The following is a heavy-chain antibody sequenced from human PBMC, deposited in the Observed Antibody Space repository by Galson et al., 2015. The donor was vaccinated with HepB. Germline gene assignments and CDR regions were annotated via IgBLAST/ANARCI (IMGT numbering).Heavy chain of an antibody. CDR1: GFSLRDYN. Sequence: SLRLSCAAPGFSLRDYNMNWVRQAPGKGLEWVGYIGSSLSTMYYADSVRGRFTISRDNAKKSLYLQMSSLRADDTAMYYCARDLGRGKFFDLWGRGTLVTVSS. CDR3: ARDLGRGKFFDL. V-gene: IGHV3-48*04. D-gene: IGHD3-10*01. CDR2: IGSSLSTM. J-gene: IGHJ2*01.